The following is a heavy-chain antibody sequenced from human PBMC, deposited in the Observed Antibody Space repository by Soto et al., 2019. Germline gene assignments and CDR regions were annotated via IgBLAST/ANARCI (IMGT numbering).Heavy chain of an antibody. CDR3: ARESYYGSGASVVAY. CDR1: GGSISGYY. V-gene: IGHV4-59*01. Sequence: QVQLQESGPGLVRPSETLSLTCTVSGGSISGYYWSWIRQPPGKGLEWIGYIYYSGTTSYNPSLNSRVIMSVHTSNVQVSLMVNSVTAADTAVYYCARESYYGSGASVVAYWGEGSLVTVSS. D-gene: IGHD3-10*01. J-gene: IGHJ4*02. CDR2: IYYSGTT.